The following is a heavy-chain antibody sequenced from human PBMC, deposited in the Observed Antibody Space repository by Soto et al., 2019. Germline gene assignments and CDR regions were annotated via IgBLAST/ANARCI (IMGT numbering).Heavy chain of an antibody. V-gene: IGHV3-30-3*01. CDR1: GFTFSSFA. D-gene: IGHD4-17*01. CDR2: ISYDGSKK. Sequence: VRLSCAASGFTFSSFALYWVRQAPGKGLEWVAVISYDGSKKYYADSVKGRFTISRDNSKNTLYLQMNGLRTEDTAVYYCTRDMDYGDRAFGDYWGQGTLVTVSS. J-gene: IGHJ4*02. CDR3: TRDMDYGDRAFGDY.